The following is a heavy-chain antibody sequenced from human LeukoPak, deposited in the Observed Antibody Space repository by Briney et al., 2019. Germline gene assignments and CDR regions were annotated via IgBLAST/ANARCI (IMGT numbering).Heavy chain of an antibody. J-gene: IGHJ4*02. CDR1: GLTVITND. D-gene: IGHD1-14*01. CDR2: LYSDGNK. V-gene: IGHV3-53*01. Sequence: GGSLRLSCAASGLTVITNDMTWVRQAPGKGLEWVSVLYSDGNKKYADSVQGRFTISRDNSKNTLYLAMNSLSPDDTAVYYCARGVEPLAANTLAYWGQGTLVTVSS. CDR3: ARGVEPLAANTLAY.